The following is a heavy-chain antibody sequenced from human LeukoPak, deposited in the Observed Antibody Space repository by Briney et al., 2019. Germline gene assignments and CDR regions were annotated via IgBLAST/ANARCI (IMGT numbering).Heavy chain of an antibody. D-gene: IGHD7-27*01. CDR2: IDPTDSYT. Sequence: GESLKISCQGSGYPFINYWNSWVRQMPGKGPGWGGRIDPTDSYTNYSPSFQGHVSISADKSISTASLQWSSLKGSDTAMYYCARLLTGDGAFDIWGQGTMVTVSS. CDR1: GYPFINYW. CDR3: ARLLTGDGAFDI. V-gene: IGHV5-10-1*01. J-gene: IGHJ3*02.